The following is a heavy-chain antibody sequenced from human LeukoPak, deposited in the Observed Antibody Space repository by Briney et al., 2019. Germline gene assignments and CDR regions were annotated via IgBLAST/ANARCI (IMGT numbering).Heavy chain of an antibody. Sequence: SETLSLTCAVYGGSLSGYYWSWIRQPPGKGLEWIGYIYYSGSTYYNPSLKSRVTISADTSKNQFSLKLSSVTAADTAVYYCASGDYGDWNDSFDIWGQGTMVTVSS. D-gene: IGHD4-17*01. CDR2: IYYSGST. J-gene: IGHJ3*02. CDR3: ASGDYGDWNDSFDI. V-gene: IGHV4-30-4*08. CDR1: GGSLSGYY.